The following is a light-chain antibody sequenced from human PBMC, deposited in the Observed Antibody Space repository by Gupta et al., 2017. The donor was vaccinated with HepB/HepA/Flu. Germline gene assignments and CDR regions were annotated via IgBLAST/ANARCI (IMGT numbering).Light chain of an antibody. CDR1: KLGDKY. J-gene: IGLJ2*01. V-gene: IGLV3-1*01. Sequence: SYELTQPRSVSVSPGQTASITCSGDKLGDKYVCWYQQKPGQSPVLVIYEDNKRPSGIPERFYGSNSANTENLTISETEAVADYYYSSQEWNSSTVIFGGGTKLTVL. CDR3: QEWNSSTVI. CDR2: EDN.